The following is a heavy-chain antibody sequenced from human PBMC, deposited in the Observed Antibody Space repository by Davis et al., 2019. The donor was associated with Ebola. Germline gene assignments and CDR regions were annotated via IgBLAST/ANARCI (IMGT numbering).Heavy chain of an antibody. Sequence: AASAMVSCKSSGHTFTNYAIHWVRQAPGQRLEWMGWINADKRNTKYSQKFQDRVAITWDTSATTTYMELSSLRSEDTAVFYCAVGYYHFWSGYYTGFYGMDVWGQGTTVTVSS. V-gene: IGHV1-3*01. CDR2: INADKRNT. J-gene: IGHJ6*02. CDR1: GHTFTNYA. CDR3: AVGYYHFWSGYYTGFYGMDV. D-gene: IGHD3-3*01.